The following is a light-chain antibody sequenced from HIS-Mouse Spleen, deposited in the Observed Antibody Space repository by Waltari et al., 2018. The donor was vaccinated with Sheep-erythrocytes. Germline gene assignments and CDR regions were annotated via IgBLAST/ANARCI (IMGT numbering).Light chain of an antibody. CDR1: SSYVGGYNY. CDR3: CSYAGSYNHV. V-gene: IGLV2-11*01. Sequence: QSALTQPRSVSGSPGQSVTIYCTGTSSYVGGYNYVPWYQQHPGKAPKLMIYDVSKRPSGVPDRFSGSKSGNTASLTISGLQAEDEADYYCCSYAGSYNHVFATGTKVTVL. J-gene: IGLJ1*01. CDR2: DVS.